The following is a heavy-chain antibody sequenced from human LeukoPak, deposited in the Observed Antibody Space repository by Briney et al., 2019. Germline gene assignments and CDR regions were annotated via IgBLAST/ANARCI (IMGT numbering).Heavy chain of an antibody. V-gene: IGHV3-7*01. CDR2: IKEDGSEK. CDR1: GFTFSDYW. CDR3: VRGGPTGTLDY. D-gene: IGHD1-1*01. J-gene: IGHJ4*02. Sequence: GGSLRLSCAASGFTFSDYWMTWVRQAPGTGLEWVANIKEDGSEKYYVDSVKGRFTISRDNAKDPLFLQMNSLRVDDLALYYCVRGGPTGTLDYWGLGTLVTVSS.